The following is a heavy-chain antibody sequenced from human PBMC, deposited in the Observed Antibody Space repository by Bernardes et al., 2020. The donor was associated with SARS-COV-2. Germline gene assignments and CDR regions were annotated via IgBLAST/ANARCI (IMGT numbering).Heavy chain of an antibody. CDR3: ARELYPSSGYYDILTGYRGGDY. D-gene: IGHD3-9*01. CDR1: GFTFSSYS. CDR2: ISSSSSTI. J-gene: IGHJ4*02. Sequence: GGSLRLSCAASGFTFSSYSMNWVRQAPGKGLEWVSYISSSSSTIYYADSVKGRFTISRDNAKNSLYLQMNSLRAEDTAVYYCARELYPSSGYYDILTGYRGGDYWGQGTLVTVSS. V-gene: IGHV3-48*01.